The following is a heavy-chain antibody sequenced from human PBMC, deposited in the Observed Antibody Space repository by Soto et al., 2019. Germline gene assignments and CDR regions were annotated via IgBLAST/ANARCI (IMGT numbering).Heavy chain of an antibody. CDR1: GGTLSNYA. J-gene: IGHJ6*02. CDR2: IIPIFGTS. Sequence: SVKVSCKAAGGTLSNYALSWVGQAPVQGLEWVGGIIPIFGTSNYAQNFQGRVTITADESTSTAYMELSSLRSEDTAVYYCARGVRTGFYGMDVSGQGTTVTVSS. V-gene: IGHV1-69*13. CDR3: ARGVRTGFYGMDV. D-gene: IGHD3-10*01.